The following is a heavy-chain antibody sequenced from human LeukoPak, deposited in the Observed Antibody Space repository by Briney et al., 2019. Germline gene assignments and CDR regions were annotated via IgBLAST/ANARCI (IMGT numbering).Heavy chain of an antibody. CDR2: FDPEDGET. CDR1: GYTLTELS. V-gene: IGHV1-24*01. CDR3: ATARGYYYDSSGYWFDY. D-gene: IGHD3-22*01. J-gene: IGHJ4*02. Sequence: VASVKVSCKVSGYTLTELSMHWVRRAPGKGLEWMGGFDPEDGETIYAQKFQGRVTMTEDTSTDTAYMELSSLRSEDTAVYYCATARGYYYDSSGYWFDYWGQGTLVTVSS.